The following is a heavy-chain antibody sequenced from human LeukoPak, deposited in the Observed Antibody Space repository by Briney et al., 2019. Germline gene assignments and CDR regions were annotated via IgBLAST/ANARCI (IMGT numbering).Heavy chain of an antibody. J-gene: IGHJ3*02. Sequence: ASVKVSCKASGYTFTGYYIHWVRQAPGQGLEWMRWINPNSGGTNYAQNFRGRVTLTRDTTISTVYMELSRLRFDDTAVYYCARVTGYYYESTGYYHHAFDIWGQGTMVTVSS. D-gene: IGHD3-22*01. CDR2: INPNSGGT. V-gene: IGHV1-2*02. CDR1: GYTFTGYY. CDR3: ARVTGYYYESTGYYHHAFDI.